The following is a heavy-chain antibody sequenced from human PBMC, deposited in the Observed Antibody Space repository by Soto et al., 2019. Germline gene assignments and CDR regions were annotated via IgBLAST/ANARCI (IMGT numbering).Heavy chain of an antibody. CDR3: ASSLSPIGVVPANITSYFDI. J-gene: IGHJ2*01. V-gene: IGHV3-21*01. CDR1: GGSLSSYS. CDR2: IRSSSSYI. Sequence: RLACAACGGSLSSYSVNWVRQTQGKGLGWVSPIRSSSSYIYYADSVKGRFTISRDNAKNSLYLQINSLRAEDTAVYYCASSLSPIGVVPANITSYFDIWAGGTL. D-gene: IGHD2-2*01.